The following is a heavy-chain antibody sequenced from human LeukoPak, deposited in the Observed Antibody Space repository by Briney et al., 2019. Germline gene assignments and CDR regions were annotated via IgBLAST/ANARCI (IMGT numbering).Heavy chain of an antibody. D-gene: IGHD6-25*01. CDR1: GFIFSDYY. V-gene: IGHV3-11*01. CDR3: ARGSAASLRHFDY. J-gene: IGHJ4*02. Sequence: GGSLSLSCAASGFIFSDYYMSWMRQAPGKGLEWVSYISSGRGINKGCADSLKGRCTISRDNAENSVYLQMNSLAVEDTAVYYCARGSAASLRHFDYWGQGILVTVSS. CDR2: ISSGRGINK.